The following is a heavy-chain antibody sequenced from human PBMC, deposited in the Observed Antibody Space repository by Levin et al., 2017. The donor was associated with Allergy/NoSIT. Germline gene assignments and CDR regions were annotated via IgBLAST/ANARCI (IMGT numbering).Heavy chain of an antibody. D-gene: IGHD3-16*01. Sequence: RGESLKISCAASGFSFGDYAMHWVRQAPGKGLEWVSTISWNSATIGYADSVKGRFTISRDNARNSLYLQMNSLSAEDTALYYCAKDEKRGEMGDYYYYCGMDVWGQGTTVTVSS. V-gene: IGHV3-9*01. J-gene: IGHJ6*02. CDR2: ISWNSATI. CDR3: AKDEKRGEMGDYYYYCGMDV. CDR1: GFSFGDYA.